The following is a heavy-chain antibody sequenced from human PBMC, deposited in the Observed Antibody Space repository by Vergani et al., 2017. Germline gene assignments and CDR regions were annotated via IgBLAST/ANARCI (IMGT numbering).Heavy chain of an antibody. CDR1: GFSLSTSGVG. CDR3: AHSWGRYCSSTSCLNWFDP. V-gene: IGHV2-5*01. CDR2: IYWNDDK. Sequence: QITLKESGPTLVKPTQTLTLTCTFSGFSLSTSGVGVGWIRQPPGKALEWLALIYWNDDKRYSPSLKSRLTITKDTSKNQVVLTMTNMDPVDTATYYGAHSWGRYCSSTSCLNWFDPWGQGTLVTVSS. D-gene: IGHD2-2*01. J-gene: IGHJ5*02.